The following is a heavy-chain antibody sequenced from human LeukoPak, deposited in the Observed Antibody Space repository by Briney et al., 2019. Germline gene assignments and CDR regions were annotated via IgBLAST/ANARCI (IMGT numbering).Heavy chain of an antibody. CDR3: ARDKGLVLLAFDI. CDR1: GGTFSSYA. V-gene: IGHV1-69*13. CDR2: IIPIFGTA. J-gene: IGHJ3*02. D-gene: IGHD6-19*01. Sequence: ASVKVSCKASGGTFSSYAISWVRQAPGQGLEWMGGIIPIFGTANYAQKFQGRVTITADESTSTAYMELSSLRSEDTAVYYCARDKGLVLLAFDIWGQGTMVTVSS.